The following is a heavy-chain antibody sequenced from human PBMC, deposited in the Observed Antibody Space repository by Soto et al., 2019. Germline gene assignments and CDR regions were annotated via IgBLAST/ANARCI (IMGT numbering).Heavy chain of an antibody. J-gene: IGHJ3*02. V-gene: IGHV3-49*03. Sequence: GGSLRLSCTASGFTFGDYAMSWFRQAPGKGLEWVGFIRSKAYGGTTEYAASVKGRFTISRDDSKSIAYLQMNSLKTEDTAVYYCTSDLEGITMVRGESAFDIRGHSTMVTVSS. D-gene: IGHD3-10*01. CDR2: IRSKAYGGTT. CDR3: TSDLEGITMVRGESAFDI. CDR1: GFTFGDYA.